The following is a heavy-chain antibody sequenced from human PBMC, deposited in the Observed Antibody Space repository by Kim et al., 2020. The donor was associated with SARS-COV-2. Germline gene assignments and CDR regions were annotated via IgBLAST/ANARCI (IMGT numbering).Heavy chain of an antibody. V-gene: IGHV3-66*01. Sequence: YVKGRFTNSRHNSKNTVWLQMNSLKAEDTAVYYCARERSDSIKTLYYFDYWGQGTLVTVSS. CDR3: ARERSDSIKTLYYFDY. D-gene: IGHD3-22*01. J-gene: IGHJ4*02.